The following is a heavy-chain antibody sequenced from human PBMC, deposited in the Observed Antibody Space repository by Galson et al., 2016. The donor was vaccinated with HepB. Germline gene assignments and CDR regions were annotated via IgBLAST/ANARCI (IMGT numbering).Heavy chain of an antibody. D-gene: IGHD2-15*01. CDR3: ARHVDYYYYMDV. CDR2: IYPGDSEI. Sequence: SLRLSCAASGFTFSDSAMHWVRQRPGKGLEWMGIIYPGDSEIRYRPSFQGQVTISADVSTGTAYLQWSSLQASDTAIYYCARHVDYYYYMDVWGKGTPVTVSS. CDR1: GFTFSDSA. V-gene: IGHV5-51*01. J-gene: IGHJ6*03.